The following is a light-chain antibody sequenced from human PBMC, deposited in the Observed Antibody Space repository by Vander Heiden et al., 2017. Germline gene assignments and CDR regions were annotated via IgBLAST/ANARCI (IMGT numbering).Light chain of an antibody. V-gene: IGKV1-9*01. Sequence: IQLNESPSTLSACVGDRVTINCRASQGVNSFLTWYQQKPGKAPKLLIYAASTLQSGVPSRFSGSGSGTDFTLTISSLQPEDFATYYCQQLNTYPFTFGPGTKVDIK. CDR2: AAS. J-gene: IGKJ3*01. CDR3: QQLNTYPFT. CDR1: QGVNSF.